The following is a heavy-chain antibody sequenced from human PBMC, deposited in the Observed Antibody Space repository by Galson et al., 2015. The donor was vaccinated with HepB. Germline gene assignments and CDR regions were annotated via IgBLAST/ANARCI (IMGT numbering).Heavy chain of an antibody. CDR3: VRDNMGRIAAAVPNWFDP. CDR1: GGTFSSYG. Sequence: SVTVSCKASGGTFSSYGISWVRQAPGQGLEWMGGIIPTFDIANYAQKFQGRVTITADESTSTAYMELSSLRSEDTAVYYCVRDNMGRIAAAVPNWFDPWGQGTLVTVSS. J-gene: IGHJ5*02. CDR2: IIPTFDIA. D-gene: IGHD6-13*01. V-gene: IGHV1-69*13.